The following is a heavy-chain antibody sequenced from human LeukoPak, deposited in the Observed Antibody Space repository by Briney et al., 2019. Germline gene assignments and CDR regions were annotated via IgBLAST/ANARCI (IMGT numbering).Heavy chain of an antibody. CDR3: ARPGRDSSGYSR. V-gene: IGHV1-2*02. CDR1: GYTFTGYY. CDR2: INPNSGGT. J-gene: IGHJ4*02. D-gene: IGHD3-22*01. Sequence: ASVKVSCKASGYTFTGYYMHWVRQAPGQGLEWMGWINPNSGGTNYAQKFQGRVTMTRDTSISTAYMELSSLRSEDTAVYYCARPGRDSSGYSRWGQGTLVTVSS.